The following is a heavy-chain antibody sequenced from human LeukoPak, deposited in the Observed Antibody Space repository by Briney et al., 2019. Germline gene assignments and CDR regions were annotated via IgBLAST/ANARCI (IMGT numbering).Heavy chain of an antibody. Sequence: GGSLRLSCAASGFTFSSYEMNWVRQAPGKGLEWVSYISSSGSTIYYADSVKGRFTISRDNAKNSLYLQMNSLRAEDTAVYYCARVAILGSPPYISEAFDIWGQGTVVTVSS. V-gene: IGHV3-48*03. J-gene: IGHJ3*02. CDR1: GFTFSSYE. D-gene: IGHD2/OR15-2a*01. CDR3: ARVAILGSPPYISEAFDI. CDR2: ISSSGSTI.